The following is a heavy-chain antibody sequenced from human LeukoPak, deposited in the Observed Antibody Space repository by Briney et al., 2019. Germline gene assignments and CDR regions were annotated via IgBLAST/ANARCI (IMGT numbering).Heavy chain of an antibody. CDR1: GFTFSTYV. Sequence: GGSLRLSCAASGFTFSTYVMSWVRQAPGKGLVWVAGFVSSGVSANYADSVKGRFTISRDNARNTLYMQMNSLRAEDTAVYYCAKDRWRGEDYYDSSGKPYPGYWGQGTLVTVSS. CDR2: FVSSGVSA. CDR3: AKDRWRGEDYYDSSGKPYPGY. J-gene: IGHJ4*02. D-gene: IGHD3-22*01. V-gene: IGHV3-23*01.